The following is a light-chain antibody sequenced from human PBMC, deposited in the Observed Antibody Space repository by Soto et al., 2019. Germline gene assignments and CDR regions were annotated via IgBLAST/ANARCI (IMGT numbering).Light chain of an antibody. CDR1: QSVSSY. V-gene: IGKV3-11*01. J-gene: IGKJ4*01. CDR2: DAS. CDR3: QHPSTWRPLT. Sequence: EIVLTQSPATLSLSPGERATLSCRASQSVSSYLAWYQQKPCQAPRLLLYDASNRAASIPARLSGSGSGTDFTLTISSLEAEDFAVHYCQHPSTWRPLTFGGGTQVQIK.